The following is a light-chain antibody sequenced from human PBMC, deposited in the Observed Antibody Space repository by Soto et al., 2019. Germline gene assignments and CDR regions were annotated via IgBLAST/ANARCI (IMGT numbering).Light chain of an antibody. CDR1: SSDVGSYNH. CDR2: EGS. J-gene: IGLJ3*02. Sequence: QSALTQPASVSGSPGQSITISCTGTSSDVGSYNHVSWYQRYPGKAPKLMIYEGSKRPSGVSNRFSGSKSGNPASLTISGLQAEGEADYYCCSYAGSSTWVFGGGTKLTVL. V-gene: IGLV2-23*01. CDR3: CSYAGSSTWV.